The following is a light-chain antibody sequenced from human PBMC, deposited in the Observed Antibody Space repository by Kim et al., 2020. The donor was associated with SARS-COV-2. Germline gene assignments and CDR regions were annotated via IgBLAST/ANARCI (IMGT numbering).Light chain of an antibody. CDR1: QSVSSNY. Sequence: DIVLTQSPGTLSLSPGERATLSCRASQSVSSNYLAWYQQKPGQAPRLLIYGVSSRATGIPDRFSGSGSGTDFTLTITRLEPEDFAVYYCQQYSSSPATFGQGTKVDIK. J-gene: IGKJ1*01. CDR2: GVS. CDR3: QQYSSSPAT. V-gene: IGKV3-20*01.